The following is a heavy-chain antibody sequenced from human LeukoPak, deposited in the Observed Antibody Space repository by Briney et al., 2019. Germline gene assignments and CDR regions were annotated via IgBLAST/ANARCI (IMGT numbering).Heavy chain of an antibody. V-gene: IGHV3-33*01. Sequence: GGSLRLSCAASGFTFRNYAMHWVRQAPGKGLEWVALIWNDGNNKYYADSVKGRFTISRDNSKNTLYLQMNSLRAEDTAVYYCARVAPPYYYDSSGYYYFDYWGQGTLVTVSS. CDR3: ARVAPPYYYDSSGYYYFDY. D-gene: IGHD3-22*01. CDR1: GFTFRNYA. CDR2: IWNDGNNK. J-gene: IGHJ4*02.